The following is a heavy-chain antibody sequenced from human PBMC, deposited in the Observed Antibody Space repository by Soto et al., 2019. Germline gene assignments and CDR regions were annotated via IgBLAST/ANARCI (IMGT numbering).Heavy chain of an antibody. CDR1: GFTFSSYW. D-gene: IGHD1-26*01. Sequence: EVQLVESGGGLVQPGGSLRLSCAASGFTFSSYWMHWVRQAPGKGLVWVSRINSDGSSTSYADSVKGRFTISRDNAKNTLYLQMNSLRAEDTAVYYCAREKVGATPIGYYYYGMDVWGQGTTVTVSS. CDR3: AREKVGATPIGYYYYGMDV. CDR2: INSDGSST. J-gene: IGHJ6*02. V-gene: IGHV3-74*01.